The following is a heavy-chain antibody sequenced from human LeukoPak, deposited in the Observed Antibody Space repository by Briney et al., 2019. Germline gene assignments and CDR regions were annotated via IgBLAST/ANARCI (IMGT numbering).Heavy chain of an antibody. CDR2: INHSGST. Sequence: SETLSLTCAVYGGSFSGYYWSWIRQPPGKGLGWIGEINHSGSTNYNPSLKSRVTISVDTSKNQFSLKLSSVTAADTAVYYCARHKYYYGSGSKIYYFDYWGQGTLVTVSS. CDR1: GGSFSGYY. V-gene: IGHV4-34*01. CDR3: ARHKYYYGSGSKIYYFDY. J-gene: IGHJ4*02. D-gene: IGHD3-10*01.